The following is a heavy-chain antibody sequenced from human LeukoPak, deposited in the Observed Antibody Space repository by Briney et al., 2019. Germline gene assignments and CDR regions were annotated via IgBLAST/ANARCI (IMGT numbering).Heavy chain of an antibody. D-gene: IGHD6-13*01. V-gene: IGHV4-34*01. J-gene: IGHJ4*02. CDR3: ATGGSSWYNY. CDR2: INHSGST. CDR1: GGSFSGYY. Sequence: SETLSHTCAVYGGSFSGYYWSWIRQPPGKGLEWIGEINHSGSTNYNPSLKSRVTISVDTSKNQFSLKLSSVTAADTAVYYCATGGSSWYNYWGQGALVTVSS.